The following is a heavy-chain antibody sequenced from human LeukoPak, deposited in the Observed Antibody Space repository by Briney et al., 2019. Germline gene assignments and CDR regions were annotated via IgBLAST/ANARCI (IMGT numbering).Heavy chain of an antibody. Sequence: SETLSLTCTVSGGSISSSSYYWGWIRQPPGKGLEWIGYIYYSGSTNYNPSLKSRVTISVDTSKNQFSLKLSSVTAADTAVYYCARDGRGVVVTTDDWYFDLWGRGTLVTVSS. CDR1: GGSISSSSYY. CDR2: IYYSGST. J-gene: IGHJ2*01. CDR3: ARDGRGVVVTTDDWYFDL. D-gene: IGHD3-22*01. V-gene: IGHV4-61*01.